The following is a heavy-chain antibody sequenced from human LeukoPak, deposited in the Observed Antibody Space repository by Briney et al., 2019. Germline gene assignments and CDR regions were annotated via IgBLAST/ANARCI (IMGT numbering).Heavy chain of an antibody. J-gene: IGHJ4*02. D-gene: IGHD3-10*01. V-gene: IGHV1-8*01. CDR1: GYTFTSYD. Sequence: ASVKVSCKASGYTFTSYDINWVQQTTGQGLEWMGWMNPHSGNTGYAQKFQGRVTMTRDTPISTAYMELSSLRSEDTAVYYCAGFGSGSYYNGLDYWGQGTLVTVSS. CDR2: MNPHSGNT. CDR3: AGFGSGSYYNGLDY.